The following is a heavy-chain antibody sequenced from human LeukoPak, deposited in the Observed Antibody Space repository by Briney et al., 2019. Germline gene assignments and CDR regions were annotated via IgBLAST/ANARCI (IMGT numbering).Heavy chain of an antibody. CDR3: ARDSGWLRYHD. J-gene: IGHJ4*02. D-gene: IGHD5-12*01. CDR1: GFTVSRNY. V-gene: IGHV3-53*01. Sequence: PGGSLRLSCAASGFTVSRNYMSWVRQAPGKGLEWVSGIGGSSIGHSTHYADSVKGRFTISRDNSKNMVYLQMDSLSAEDTALYYCARDSGWLRYHDWGQGALVTVSS. CDR2: IGGSSIGHST.